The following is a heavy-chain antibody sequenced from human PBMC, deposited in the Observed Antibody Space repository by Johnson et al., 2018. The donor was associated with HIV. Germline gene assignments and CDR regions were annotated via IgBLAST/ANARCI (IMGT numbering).Heavy chain of an antibody. CDR3: ARDLYTSSWYFAFDI. CDR2: ISSSGSTI. D-gene: IGHD6-13*01. Sequence: QMLLVESGGGLVKPGGSLRLSCAASGFTFSDYYMSWIRQAPGKGLEWVSYISSSGSTIYYADSVKGRFTISRDNSKNTLYLQMNSLRAEETAVYCCARDLYTSSWYFAFDIWGQGTMVTVSS. J-gene: IGHJ3*02. CDR1: GFTFSDYY. V-gene: IGHV3-11*04.